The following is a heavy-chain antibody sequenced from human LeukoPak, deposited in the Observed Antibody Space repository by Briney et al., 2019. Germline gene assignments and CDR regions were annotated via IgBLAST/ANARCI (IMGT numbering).Heavy chain of an antibody. CDR1: GFTFSSYW. V-gene: IGHV3-74*01. Sequence: GGSLRLSCAASGFTFSSYWMHWVRQAPGKGLEWVSRINSDGSSTSYADSVKGRFTISRDNAKNTLYLQMNSLRAEDTAVYYCARGVSSSPDHWGQGTLVTVSS. CDR3: ARGVSSSPDH. J-gene: IGHJ4*02. D-gene: IGHD6-13*01. CDR2: INSDGSST.